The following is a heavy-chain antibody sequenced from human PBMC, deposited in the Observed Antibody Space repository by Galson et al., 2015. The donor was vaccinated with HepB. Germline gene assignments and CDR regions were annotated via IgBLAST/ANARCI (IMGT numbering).Heavy chain of an antibody. Sequence: SVKVSCKVSGYTLTELSMHWVRQAPGKGLEWMGGFDPEDGETIYAQKFQGRVTTTEDTSTDTAYMELSSLRSEDTAVYYCATHTIVGATSDYWGQGTLVTVSS. D-gene: IGHD1-26*01. CDR1: GYTLTELS. V-gene: IGHV1-24*01. J-gene: IGHJ4*02. CDR2: FDPEDGET. CDR3: ATHTIVGATSDY.